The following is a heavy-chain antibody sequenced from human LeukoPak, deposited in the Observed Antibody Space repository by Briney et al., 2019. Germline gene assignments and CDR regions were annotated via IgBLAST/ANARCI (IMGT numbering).Heavy chain of an antibody. Sequence: PSETLSLTCTVSGGSISSYYWSWIRQPPGKGLEWIGYIYYSGSTNYNPSLKSRVTISVDTSKNQFSLKLSSVTAADTAVYYCARGPRFLEWLLLGYYGMDVWGQGTTVTVSS. CDR1: GGSISSYY. V-gene: IGHV4-59*01. J-gene: IGHJ6*02. D-gene: IGHD3-3*01. CDR2: IYYSGST. CDR3: ARGPRFLEWLLLGYYGMDV.